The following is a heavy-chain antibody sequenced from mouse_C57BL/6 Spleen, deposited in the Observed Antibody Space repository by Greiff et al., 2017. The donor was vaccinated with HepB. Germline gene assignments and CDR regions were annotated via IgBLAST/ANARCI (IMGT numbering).Heavy chain of an antibody. CDR3: ASKTAQATSFAY. V-gene: IGHV1-81*01. J-gene: IGHJ3*01. D-gene: IGHD3-2*02. Sequence: VQLQESGAELARPGASVKLSCKASGYTFTSYGISWVKQRTGQGLEWIGEIYPRSGNTYYNEKFKGKATLTADKSSSTAYMELRSLTSEDSAVYFFASKTAQATSFAYWGQGTLVTVSA. CDR2: IYPRSGNT. CDR1: GYTFTSYG.